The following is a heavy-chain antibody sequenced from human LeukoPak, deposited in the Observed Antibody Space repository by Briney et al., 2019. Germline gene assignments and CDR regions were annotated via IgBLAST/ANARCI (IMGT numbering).Heavy chain of an antibody. J-gene: IGHJ6*03. CDR3: ARQHDSYHYYYVDV. Sequence: PSETLSLTCAVSGYSISSGYYWIWIRQPPGKGLEWIGSLYHSDCIYYNPSLESRVTMSVDTSKNQFSLKLSFVTAADTAVYYCARQHDSYHYYYVDVWGTGTTVTVSS. D-gene: IGHD6-13*01. CDR1: GYSISSGYY. V-gene: IGHV4-38-2*01. CDR2: LYHSDCI.